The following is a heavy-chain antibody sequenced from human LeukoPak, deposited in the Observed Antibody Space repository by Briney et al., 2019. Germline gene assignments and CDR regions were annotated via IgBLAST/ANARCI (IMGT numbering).Heavy chain of an antibody. D-gene: IGHD1-7*01. CDR3: AELAAGKYYYYYGMDV. CDR1: GGTFSSYA. Sequence: SVKVSCKASGGTFSSYAISWVRQAPGQGLEWMGRIIPILGIANYAQKFQGRVTITADKSTSTAYMELSSLRSEDTAVYYRAELAAGKYYYYYGMDVWGQGTTVTVSS. CDR2: IIPILGIA. V-gene: IGHV1-69*10. J-gene: IGHJ6*02.